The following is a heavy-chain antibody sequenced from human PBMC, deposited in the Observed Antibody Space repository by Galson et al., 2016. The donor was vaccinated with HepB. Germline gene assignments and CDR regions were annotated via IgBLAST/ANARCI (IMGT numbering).Heavy chain of an antibody. CDR2: IIPIFGSS. CDR3: ARGGGLRPRKDFDS. Sequence: SVKVSCKASGGTFSSYALSWVRQAPGQGLEWMGWIIPIFGSSNYAQRFQGRVSITADHSTSTVFMELSILRFEDTAVYYCARGGGLRPRKDFDSWGRGTLVTASS. V-gene: IGHV1-69*13. J-gene: IGHJ4*02. D-gene: IGHD4-17*01. CDR1: GGTFSSYA.